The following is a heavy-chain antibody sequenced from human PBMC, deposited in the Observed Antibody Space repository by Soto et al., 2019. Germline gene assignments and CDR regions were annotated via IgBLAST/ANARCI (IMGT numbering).Heavy chain of an antibody. CDR3: ARSLPGGTVFYMAI. CDR2: IYYSGTA. Sequence: QLQLRESGPGLVQPAQTLSLTCTVAGSSITGGFSYWTWVRQHPGKGLEWVGHIYYSGTAYYNPSLKSRVALSVDPSQTRFSLKLSSVTAADTAIYFCARSLPGGTVFYMAIWGEGTTVTVSS. V-gene: IGHV4-31*03. CDR1: GSSITGGFSY. D-gene: IGHD1-26*01. J-gene: IGHJ6*03.